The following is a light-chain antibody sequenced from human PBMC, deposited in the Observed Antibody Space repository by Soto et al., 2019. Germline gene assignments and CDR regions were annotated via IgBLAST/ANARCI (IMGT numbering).Light chain of an antibody. CDR2: DAS. CDR1: QSVSSY. CDR3: QQLNNWPPWT. V-gene: IGKV3-11*01. J-gene: IGKJ1*01. Sequence: EIVLTQSPATLSLSPGERATLSCRASQSVSSYLAWYQQKPGQAPRLLIYDASNRATGIPARFSGSGSGTDFTLTSISLEPEDFAVYYCQQLNNWPPWTFGQGTKVEI.